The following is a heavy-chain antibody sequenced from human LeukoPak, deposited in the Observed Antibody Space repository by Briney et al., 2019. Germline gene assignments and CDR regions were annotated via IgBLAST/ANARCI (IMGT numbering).Heavy chain of an antibody. D-gene: IGHD2-15*01. Sequence: AAVKVSCKASGYTFTNYGITWVRQAPGQGLEWMGWVSGDSSNTNLAQRFQATVDMTTDTSTNTAYMDLRSLKSDDTAVYYCGRDLLGCSGGACYSSDFWGEGTRDPVSS. CDR2: VSGDSSNT. CDR3: GRDLLGCSGGACYSSDF. V-gene: IGHV1-18*01. CDR1: GYTFTNYG. J-gene: IGHJ1*01.